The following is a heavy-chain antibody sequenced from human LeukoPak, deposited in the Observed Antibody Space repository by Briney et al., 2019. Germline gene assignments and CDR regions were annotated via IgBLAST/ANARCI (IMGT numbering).Heavy chain of an antibody. CDR1: GFTFDGSS. V-gene: IGHV3-9*01. D-gene: IGHD2-2*02. CDR2: ISWNSATF. J-gene: IGHJ4*02. CDR3: ALGCSSTSCYSL. Sequence: GGSLRLSCAASGFTFDGSSMPWVRQTPGKGLEWVAEISWNSATFHYADSVKGRFTISRDNAKNSLYLQMNSLRAEDTAVYYCALGCSSTSCYSLWGQGTLVTVSS.